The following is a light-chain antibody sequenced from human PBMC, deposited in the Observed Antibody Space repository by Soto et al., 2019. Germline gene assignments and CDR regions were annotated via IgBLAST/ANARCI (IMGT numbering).Light chain of an antibody. CDR1: QSVATY. Sequence: EVVLTQSPATLSLSPGERATLSYTASQSVATYVAWYQQKPGQAPRLLIHDASNRVAGIPARFSGSGSGTEFTLTISSLEPEDFAVYYCQQRMAWPPITFGQGTRLEIK. CDR2: DAS. CDR3: QQRMAWPPIT. J-gene: IGKJ5*01. V-gene: IGKV3-11*01.